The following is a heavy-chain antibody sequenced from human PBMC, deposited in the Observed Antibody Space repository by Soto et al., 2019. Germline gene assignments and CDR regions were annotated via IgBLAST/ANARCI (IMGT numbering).Heavy chain of an antibody. Sequence: SVKVSCKASGGTFSSYAISWVRQAPGQGLEWMGGIIPIFGTANYAQKFQGRVTITADESTSTAYMELSSLRSEDTAVYYCARLSGLWFGELLGGMDVWGQGTTVTVSS. CDR2: IIPIFGTA. D-gene: IGHD3-10*01. CDR1: GGTFSSYA. V-gene: IGHV1-69*13. J-gene: IGHJ6*02. CDR3: ARLSGLWFGELLGGMDV.